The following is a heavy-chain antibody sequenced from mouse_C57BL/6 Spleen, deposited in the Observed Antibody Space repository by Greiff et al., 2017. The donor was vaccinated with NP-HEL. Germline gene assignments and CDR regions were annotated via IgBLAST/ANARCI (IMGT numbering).Heavy chain of an antibody. Sequence: QVQLQQSGAELVKPGASVKLSCKASGYTFTSYWMHWVKQRPGQGLEWIGMIHPNSGSTNYNEKFKSKATLTVDKSSSTAYMQLSSLTSEDSAVYYCARSDRYYFDYWGQGTTLTVSS. V-gene: IGHV1-64*01. CDR1: GYTFTSYW. J-gene: IGHJ2*01. CDR3: ARSDRYYFDY. CDR2: IHPNSGST.